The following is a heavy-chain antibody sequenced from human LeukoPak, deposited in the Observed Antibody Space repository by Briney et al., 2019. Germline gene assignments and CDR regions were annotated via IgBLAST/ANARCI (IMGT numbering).Heavy chain of an antibody. CDR1: GYAFIGYH. CDR3: ARGSCSSTTCHDFDY. V-gene: IGHV1-2*02. D-gene: IGHD2-2*01. Sequence: ASVRVSCKASGYAFIGYHVHWVRQAPGQGLEWMGWINPQSGGTMYAQKFQGRVTMTRDTSINTAYMDLSRLTSGDRAVYYCARGSCSSTTCHDFDYWGQGTLVTVSS. CDR2: INPQSGGT. J-gene: IGHJ4*02.